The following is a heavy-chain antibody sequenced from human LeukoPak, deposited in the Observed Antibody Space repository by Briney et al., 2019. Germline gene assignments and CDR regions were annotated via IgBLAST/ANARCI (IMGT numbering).Heavy chain of an antibody. V-gene: IGHV3-20*04. CDR3: ARSPGIAAAGNYYYYYMDV. J-gene: IGHJ6*03. CDR1: GFTFDDYG. CDR2: INWNGGST. Sequence: GGSLRLSCAASGFTFDDYGMSWVRQAPGKGLEWVSGINWNGGSTGYADSVKGRFTISRDNAKNSLYLQMNSLRAEDTALYYCARSPGIAAAGNYYYYYMDVWGKGTTVTVSS. D-gene: IGHD6-13*01.